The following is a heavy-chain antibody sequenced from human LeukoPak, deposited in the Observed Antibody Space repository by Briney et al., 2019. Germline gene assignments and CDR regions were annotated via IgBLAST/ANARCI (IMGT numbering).Heavy chain of an antibody. J-gene: IGHJ4*02. Sequence: SGTLSLTCTVSGGSISSSSYSWGWIRQPPGKGLEWIGSIYYSGSTYYNPSLKSRVTISVDTSKNQFSLKLSSVTAADTAVYYCARHRTGLRYFDWLLPFDYWGQGTLVTVSS. CDR3: ARHRTGLRYFDWLLPFDY. D-gene: IGHD3-9*01. V-gene: IGHV4-39*01. CDR2: IYYSGST. CDR1: GGSISSSSYS.